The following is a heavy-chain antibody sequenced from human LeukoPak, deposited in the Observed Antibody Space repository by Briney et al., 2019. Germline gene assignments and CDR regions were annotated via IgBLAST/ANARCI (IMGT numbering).Heavy chain of an antibody. D-gene: IGHD3-3*01. Sequence: GASVKVSCKASGGTFSSYAISWVRQAPGQGLEWMGRIIPIFGTANYAQKFQGRVTSTTDESTSTAYMELSSLRSEDTAVYYCARVIDDFWSGPLKSKSWFDPWGQGTLVTVSS. V-gene: IGHV1-69*05. CDR3: ARVIDDFWSGPLKSKSWFDP. J-gene: IGHJ5*02. CDR2: IIPIFGTA. CDR1: GGTFSSYA.